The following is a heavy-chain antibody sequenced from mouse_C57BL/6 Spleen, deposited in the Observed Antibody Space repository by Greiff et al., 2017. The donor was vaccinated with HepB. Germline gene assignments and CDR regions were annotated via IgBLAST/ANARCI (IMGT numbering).Heavy chain of an antibody. Sequence: DVQLVESGGGLVQPGGSLSLSCAASGFTFTDYYMSWVRQPPGKALEWLGFIRNKANGYTTEYSASVKGRFTISRDNSQSILYLQMNALRAEDSATYYCARYRYYGSSYEYFDVWGTGTTVTVSS. V-gene: IGHV7-3*01. CDR1: GFTFTDYY. D-gene: IGHD1-1*01. CDR3: ARYRYYGSSYEYFDV. J-gene: IGHJ1*03. CDR2: IRNKANGYTT.